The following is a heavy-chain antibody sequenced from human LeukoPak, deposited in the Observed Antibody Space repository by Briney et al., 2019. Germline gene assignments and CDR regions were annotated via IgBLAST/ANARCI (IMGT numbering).Heavy chain of an antibody. CDR2: ISYDGSNK. V-gene: IGHV3-30*04. Sequence: GRSLRLSCAASGFTFSSYAIHWVRQAPGKGLEWVAVISYDGSNKYYADSVKGRFTISRDNSKNTLYLQMNSLRAEDTAVYYCASPPPGYSGYDWGQGTLVTVSS. CDR1: GFTFSSYA. CDR3: ASPPPGYSGYD. D-gene: IGHD5-12*01. J-gene: IGHJ4*02.